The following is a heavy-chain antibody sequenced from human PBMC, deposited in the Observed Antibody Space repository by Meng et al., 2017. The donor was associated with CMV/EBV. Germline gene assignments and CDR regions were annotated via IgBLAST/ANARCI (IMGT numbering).Heavy chain of an antibody. V-gene: IGHV3-30-3*01. CDR3: ARDGTSDAFDI. J-gene: IGHJ3*02. CDR1: GFTFSSYA. CDR2: ISYDGSNK. Sequence: GGSLRLSCAASGFTFSSYAMHWVRQAPGKGLEWVAVISYDGSNKYYADSVKGRFTISRDNSKNTLYLQMNSLRAEDTAVYYCARDGTSDAFDIWGQETMVTVSS. D-gene: IGHD1-1*01.